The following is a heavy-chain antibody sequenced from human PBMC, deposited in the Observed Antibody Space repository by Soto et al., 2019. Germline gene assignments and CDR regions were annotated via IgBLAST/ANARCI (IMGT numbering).Heavy chain of an antibody. CDR1: GFTFDDYT. CDR3: AKIAGGRKDYYYYGMDV. J-gene: IGHJ6*02. D-gene: IGHD6-13*01. CDR2: ISWDGGST. V-gene: IGHV3-43*01. Sequence: GGSLRLSCAASGFTFDDYTMHWVRQAPGKGLEWVSLISWDGGSTYYADSVKGRFTISRDNSKNSLYLQMNSLRTEDTALYYCAKIAGGRKDYYYYGMDVWGQGTTVTVSS.